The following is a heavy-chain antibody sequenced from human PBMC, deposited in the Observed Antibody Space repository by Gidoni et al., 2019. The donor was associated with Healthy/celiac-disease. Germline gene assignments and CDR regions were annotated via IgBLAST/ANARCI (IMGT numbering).Heavy chain of an antibody. CDR2: IWYDGTTK. CDR1: VFTFSSYG. V-gene: IGHV3-33*01. J-gene: IGHJ6*03. CDR3: GRDYNMDV. Sequence: QVQLVESGGGVVQPWRSLRLSCAASVFTFSSYGMPMVRQAPGNGLEWLAVIWYDGTTKYYSDSVRGRLTISRDNSTNTLYLQMNSLRAEDTAVYYCGRDYNMDVWGKGTTVTVSS.